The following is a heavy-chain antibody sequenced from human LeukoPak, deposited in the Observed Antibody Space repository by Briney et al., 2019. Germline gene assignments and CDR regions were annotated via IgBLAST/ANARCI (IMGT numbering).Heavy chain of an antibody. D-gene: IGHD2-2*01. CDR1: GYTFTSYG. Sequence: AASVRVSCKASGYTFTSYGISWVRQAPGQGLEWMGWISVYNGNTNYAQKVRGRVTMTTDTSTSTAHMELRSLRSDDTAVYYCARARMVGVPAAPYWFDPWGQGTLVTVSS. CDR2: ISVYNGNT. J-gene: IGHJ5*02. CDR3: ARARMVGVPAAPYWFDP. V-gene: IGHV1-18*01.